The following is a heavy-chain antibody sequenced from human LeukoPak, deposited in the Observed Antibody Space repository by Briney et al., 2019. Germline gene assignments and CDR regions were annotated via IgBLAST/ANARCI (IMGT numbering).Heavy chain of an antibody. D-gene: IGHD6-19*01. CDR2: ISGSGGTT. CDR1: RFTLNTYA. V-gene: IGHV3-23*01. J-gene: IGHJ4*02. Sequence: PAGGSLRLSCAASRFTLNTYAMRWARPPPGKGLEWVSAISGSGGTTSHADSVQGRFTISRDNSKNTLYLQMNSLRAEDTAVYYCAKPINAGWSWARGNDYWGQGTLVTVSS. CDR3: AKPINAGWSWARGNDY.